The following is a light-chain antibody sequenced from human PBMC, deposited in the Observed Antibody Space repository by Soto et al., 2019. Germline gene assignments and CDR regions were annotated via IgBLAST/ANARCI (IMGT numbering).Light chain of an antibody. V-gene: IGLV1-40*01. J-gene: IGLJ1*01. CDR3: QSYDSSLSAYV. CDR1: SSNIGAGYD. CDR2: DNN. Sequence: SALTHPPSVSWGPGQRVTISRTGSSSNIGAGYDVHWYQQLPGTAPELLIYDNNNRPSGVPDRFSGSKSDTSASLAITGLQAEDEADYYCQSYDSSLSAYVFGTGTKVTVL.